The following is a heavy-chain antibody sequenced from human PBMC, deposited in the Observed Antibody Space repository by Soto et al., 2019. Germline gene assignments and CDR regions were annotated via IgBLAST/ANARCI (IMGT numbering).Heavy chain of an antibody. V-gene: IGHV3-33*01. CDR3: ARGGDYEFDY. Sequence: QVQLVESGGGVVQPGRSLRLSCAASGFTFSSYGMHWVRQAPGKGLEWVAVIWYDGSNKYYADSVKGRFTISRDNSKNTRYLQMNSLRAEDTAVYYCARGGDYEFDYWGQGTLVTVSS. D-gene: IGHD4-17*01. CDR1: GFTFSSYG. J-gene: IGHJ4*02. CDR2: IWYDGSNK.